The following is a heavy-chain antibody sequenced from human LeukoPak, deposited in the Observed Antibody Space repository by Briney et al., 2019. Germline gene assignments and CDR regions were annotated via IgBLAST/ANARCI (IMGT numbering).Heavy chain of an antibody. CDR3: AGYNIPYTFEF. Sequence: PSGTLSLTCAVSGGSISRSNWWSWVRQPPGKGLEWIGDILHSGDTNYNASLRSRLTISLDKPRNQFSLQLSSVTAADTAVYYCAGYNIPYTFEFWGPGTVVTVSS. J-gene: IGHJ4*02. V-gene: IGHV4-4*02. CDR2: ILHSGDT. CDR1: GGSISRSNW. D-gene: IGHD1-14*01.